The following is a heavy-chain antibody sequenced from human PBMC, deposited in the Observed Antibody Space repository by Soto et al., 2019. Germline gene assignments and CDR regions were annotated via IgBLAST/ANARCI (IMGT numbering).Heavy chain of an antibody. Sequence: PGGSLRLSCSASGFTFSSYAMHWVRQAPGKXLEYVSAISSNGGSTYYADSVKGRFTISRDNSKNTLYLQMSSLRAEDTAVYYCVKDLIPLEWLSATGFDPWGQGTLVTVSS. CDR2: ISSNGGST. J-gene: IGHJ5*02. CDR1: GFTFSSYA. D-gene: IGHD3-3*01. V-gene: IGHV3-64D*06. CDR3: VKDLIPLEWLSATGFDP.